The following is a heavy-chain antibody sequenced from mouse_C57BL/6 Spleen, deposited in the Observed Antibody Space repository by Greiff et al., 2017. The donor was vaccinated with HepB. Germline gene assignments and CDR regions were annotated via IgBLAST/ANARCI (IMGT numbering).Heavy chain of an antibody. V-gene: IGHV2-5*01. J-gene: IGHJ1*03. CDR2: IWRGGST. D-gene: IGHD1-1*01. CDR3: AKNHYYGSSYRYFDV. CDR1: GFSLTSYG. Sequence: QVQLKESGPGLVQPSQSLSITCTVSGFSLTSYGVHWVRQSPGKGLEWLGVIWRGGSTDYNAAFMSRLSITKDNSKSQVFFKMNSLQADDTAIYYCAKNHYYGSSYRYFDVWGTGTTVTVSS.